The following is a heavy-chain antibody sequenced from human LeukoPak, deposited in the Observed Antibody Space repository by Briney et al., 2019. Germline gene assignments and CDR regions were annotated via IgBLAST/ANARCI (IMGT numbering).Heavy chain of an antibody. Sequence: SETLSLTCTVSGGSISSSSYYWGWIRQPPGKGLEWIGSIYYSGSTYYNPSLKSRVTISVDTSKNQFSLKLSSVTTADTAVYYCARDSSGYSYYFDYWGQGTLVTVSS. J-gene: IGHJ4*02. D-gene: IGHD3-22*01. V-gene: IGHV4-39*07. CDR3: ARDSSGYSYYFDY. CDR1: GGSISSSSYY. CDR2: IYYSGST.